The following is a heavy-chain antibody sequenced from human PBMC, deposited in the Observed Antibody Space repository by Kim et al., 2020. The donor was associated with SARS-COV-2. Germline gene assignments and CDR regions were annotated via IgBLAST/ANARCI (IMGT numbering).Heavy chain of an antibody. CDR3: ARAPGGSSWLYNWFDP. CDR1: GGSISSYY. CDR2: IYYSGST. J-gene: IGHJ5*02. D-gene: IGHD6-13*01. Sequence: SETLSLTCTVSGGSISSYYWSWIRQPPGKGLEWIGYIYYSGSTNYNPSLKSRVTISVDTSKNQFSLKLSSVTAADTAVYYCARAPGGSSWLYNWFDPWGQGTLVTVSS. V-gene: IGHV4-59*01.